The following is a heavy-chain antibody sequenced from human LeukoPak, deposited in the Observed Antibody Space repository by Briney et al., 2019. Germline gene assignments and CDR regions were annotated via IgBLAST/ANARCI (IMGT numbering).Heavy chain of an antibody. CDR3: ARVAYGSGSYYPSFDY. V-gene: IGHV4-34*01. D-gene: IGHD3-10*01. CDR2: INHSGST. J-gene: IGHJ4*02. Sequence: SETLSLTCAVYGGSFSGYYWTWIRQPPGKGLELIGEINHSGSTNYNPSLKSRVTISVDTSKNQFSLKLSSVTAADTAVYYCARVAYGSGSYYPSFDYWGQGTLVTVSS. CDR1: GGSFSGYY.